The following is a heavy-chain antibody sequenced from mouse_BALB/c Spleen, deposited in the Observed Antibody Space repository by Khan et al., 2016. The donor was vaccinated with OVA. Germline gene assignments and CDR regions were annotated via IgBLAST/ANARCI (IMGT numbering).Heavy chain of an antibody. J-gene: IGHJ3*01. CDR2: IYPGNGDT. CDR1: GYTFTSYN. D-gene: IGHD1-2*01. V-gene: IGHV1-12*01. Sequence: QVQLKQSGAELVKPGASVKMSCKASGYTFTSYNMHWVKQTPGQGLEWIGAIYPGNGDTSYNQKFKGKATLTADKSSSTAYMQLSSLTSEDSAVYYCARKHYYGYPFAYWGQGTLVTVSA. CDR3: ARKHYYGYPFAY.